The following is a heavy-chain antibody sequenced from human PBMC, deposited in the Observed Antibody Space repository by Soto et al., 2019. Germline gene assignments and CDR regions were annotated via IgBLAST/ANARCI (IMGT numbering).Heavy chain of an antibody. CDR3: AKAANGWFSAFDI. V-gene: IGHV3-23*01. CDR1: GFTFSSYA. J-gene: IGHJ3*02. CDR2: ISGSGGTT. D-gene: IGHD6-19*01. Sequence: EVQLLESGGGLVQPGGSLRLSCAASGFTFSSYAMSWVRQAPGKGLEWVSAISGSGGTTYYADSVKGRFTFSRDNSKNTLYLQMNSVRAEDRAVYYCAKAANGWFSAFDIWGQGTMVTVSS.